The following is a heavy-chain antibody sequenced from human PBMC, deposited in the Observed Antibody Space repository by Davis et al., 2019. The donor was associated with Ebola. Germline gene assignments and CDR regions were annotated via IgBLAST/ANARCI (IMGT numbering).Heavy chain of an antibody. V-gene: IGHV4-39*07. J-gene: IGHJ2*01. CDR3: ARDIPADANNRVPGWYFDL. Sequence: PSETLSLTCTVSGGSISSSSYYWGWIRQPPGKGLEWIGSIYYSGSTYYNPSLKSRVTISVDTSKNQFSLKLSSVTAADTAVYYCARDIPADANNRVPGWYFDLWGRGTLVTVSS. CDR2: IYYSGST. D-gene: IGHD1/OR15-1a*01. CDR1: GGSISSSSYY.